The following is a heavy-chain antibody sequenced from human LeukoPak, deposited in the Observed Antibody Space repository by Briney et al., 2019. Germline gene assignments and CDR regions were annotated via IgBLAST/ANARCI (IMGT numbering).Heavy chain of an antibody. J-gene: IGHJ3*02. CDR3: ARHLATVVTPAAFDI. CDR2: IYPGDSDT. Sequence: GESLKISCKGSGYSFTCYWIGWVRQMPGKGLEWMGIIYPGDSDTRYSPSFQGQVTISADKSIGTAYLQWSSLKASDTAMYYCARHLATVVTPAAFDIWGQGTMVTVSS. D-gene: IGHD4-17*01. V-gene: IGHV5-51*01. CDR1: GYSFTCYW.